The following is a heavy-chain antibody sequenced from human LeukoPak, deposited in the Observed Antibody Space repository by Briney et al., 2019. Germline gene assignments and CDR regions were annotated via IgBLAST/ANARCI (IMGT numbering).Heavy chain of an antibody. D-gene: IGHD1-14*01. Sequence: SSETLSLTCTVSGGSISSFYWSWIRQPPGKGLEWIGYIYTSGSTNYNPSLKSRVTISVDTSKNQFSLKLSSVTAADTAVYYCARHGTNRRTTGFDYWGQGTLVTVSS. CDR3: ARHGTNRRTTGFDY. V-gene: IGHV4-4*09. CDR1: GGSISSFY. CDR2: IYTSGST. J-gene: IGHJ4*02.